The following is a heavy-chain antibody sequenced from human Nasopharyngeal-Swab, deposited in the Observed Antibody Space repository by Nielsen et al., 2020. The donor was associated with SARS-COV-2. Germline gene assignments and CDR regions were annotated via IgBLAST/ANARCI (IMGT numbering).Heavy chain of an antibody. Sequence: GESLKISCTASGFSFNNYGMHWVRQAPGKGLEWVAIISYEGSIKHYADYVEGRFTISRDASKNTLYLQMNSLRPEDTAVYYCAKDSGVAVAVSWFDPWGQGALVTVSS. V-gene: IGHV3-30*18. J-gene: IGHJ5*02. CDR3: AKDSGVAVAVSWFDP. CDR1: GFSFNNYG. CDR2: ISYEGSIK. D-gene: IGHD6-19*01.